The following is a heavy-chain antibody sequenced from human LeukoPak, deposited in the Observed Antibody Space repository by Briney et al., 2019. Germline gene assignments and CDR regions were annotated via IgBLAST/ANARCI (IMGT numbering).Heavy chain of an antibody. CDR2: ISPDSSFI. CDR3: ANFQTVGVKPFEH. D-gene: IGHD1-26*01. Sequence: PGGSLRLSCAGSGFTFSTDGMNWVRQAPGKGLEWVSSISPDSSFIYQADSVKGRFTISRDNAKNSLYLQMESLRVEDTAVYYCANFQTVGVKPFEHWGQGTLVTVSS. V-gene: IGHV3-21*01. CDR1: GFTFSTDG. J-gene: IGHJ5*02.